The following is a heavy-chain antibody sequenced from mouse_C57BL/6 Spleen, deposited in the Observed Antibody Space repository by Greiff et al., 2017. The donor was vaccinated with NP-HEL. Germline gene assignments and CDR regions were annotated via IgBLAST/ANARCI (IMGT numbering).Heavy chain of an antibody. V-gene: IGHV1-26*01. D-gene: IGHD1-1*01. J-gene: IGHJ3*01. CDR2: INPNNGGT. CDR1: GYTFTDYY. CDR3: APLTTVGARGFAY. Sequence: EVQLQQSGPELVKPGASVKISCKASGYTFTDYYMNWVKQSHGKSLEWIGDINPNNGGTSYTQKFKGKATLTVDKSSSTAYMELRSLTSEDSAVYYCAPLTTVGARGFAYWGQGTLVTVSA.